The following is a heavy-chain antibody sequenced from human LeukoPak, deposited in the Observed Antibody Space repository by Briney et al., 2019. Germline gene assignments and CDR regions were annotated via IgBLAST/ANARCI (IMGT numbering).Heavy chain of an antibody. J-gene: IGHJ3*02. D-gene: IGHD3-10*01. V-gene: IGHV3-11*01. Sequence: GGSLRLSCAASGFTFSDYYMSWIRQAPGKGLEWVSYISSSGSTIYYADSVKGRFTTSRDNAKNSLYLQMNSLRAEDTAVYYCARESILWFREYAFDIWGQGTMVTVSS. CDR2: ISSSGSTI. CDR1: GFTFSDYY. CDR3: ARESILWFREYAFDI.